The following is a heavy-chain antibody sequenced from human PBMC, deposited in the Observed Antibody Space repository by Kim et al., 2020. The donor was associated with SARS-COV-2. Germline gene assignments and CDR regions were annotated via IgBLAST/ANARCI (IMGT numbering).Heavy chain of an antibody. V-gene: IGHV3-21*01. CDR1: GFTFSSYS. J-gene: IGHJ4*02. CDR2: ISSSSSYI. Sequence: GGSLRLSCAASGFTFSSYSMNWVRQAPGKGLEWVSSISSSSSYIYYADSGKGRFTISRDNAKNSQYLQMNSLRAEDTAVYYCGREDGSGSYLDYWGQGTLVTVSS. D-gene: IGHD3-10*01. CDR3: GREDGSGSYLDY.